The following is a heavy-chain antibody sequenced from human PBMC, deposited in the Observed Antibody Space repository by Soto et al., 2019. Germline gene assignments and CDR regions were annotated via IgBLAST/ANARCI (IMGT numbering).Heavy chain of an antibody. J-gene: IGHJ5*02. Sequence: QVHLVESGGGVVQPGRSLRLSCAASGFTFSTTGMHWVRQAPGKGLEWVAMISHDGGVKHYTDSVKGRFTISRDTSNNTVYLQMNSLGPEDTAMYHCAKDLYGAGWYNYFDPWGQGTLVTVSS. CDR2: ISHDGGVK. V-gene: IGHV3-30*18. CDR1: GFTFSTTG. CDR3: AKDLYGAGWYNYFDP. D-gene: IGHD6-19*01.